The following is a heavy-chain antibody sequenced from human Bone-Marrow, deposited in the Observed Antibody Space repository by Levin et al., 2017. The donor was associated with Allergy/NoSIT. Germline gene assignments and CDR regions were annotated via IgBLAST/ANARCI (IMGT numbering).Heavy chain of an antibody. CDR1: GGSISSYY. D-gene: IGHD1-14*01. CDR3: ASGEPTFGTFDY. V-gene: IGHV4-59*08. Sequence: SQTLSLTCTVSGGSISSYYWSWIRQPPGKGLEWIGYIYYSGSTNYNPSLKSRVTISVDTSKNQFSLKLSSVTAADTAVYYCASGEPTFGTFDYWGQGTLVTVSS. CDR2: IYYSGST. J-gene: IGHJ4*02.